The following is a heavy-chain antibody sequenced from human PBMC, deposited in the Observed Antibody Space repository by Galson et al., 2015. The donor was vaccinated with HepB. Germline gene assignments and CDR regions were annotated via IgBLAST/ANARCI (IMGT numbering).Heavy chain of an antibody. V-gene: IGHV3-23*01. CDR2: ISGSEGST. CDR1: GFTFSNYA. CDR3: AKANKIELLWFGELLSEFDY. D-gene: IGHD3-10*01. J-gene: IGHJ4*02. Sequence: SLRLSCAASGFTFSNYAMSWVRQAPGKGLEWVSSISGSEGSTYYADSVKGRFTISRDNSKNTLYLQMNSLRAEDTAVYYCAKANKIELLWFGELLSEFDYWGQGNLVTVSS.